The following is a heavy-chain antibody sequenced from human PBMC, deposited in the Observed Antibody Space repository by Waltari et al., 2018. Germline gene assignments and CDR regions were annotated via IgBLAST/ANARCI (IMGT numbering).Heavy chain of an antibody. CDR3: ARLTTVDV. J-gene: IGHJ6*02. Sequence: EVQLVESWGDLVQPGGSLRLSCVASGSSFNRYWMPWVRQAPGKGLGWVSRISFDGNSISYADSVKGRFTISRDNAKNTLYLQMNSLRDEDTGVYYCARLTTVDVWGQGTTVIVSS. CDR2: ISFDGNSI. V-gene: IGHV3-74*01. D-gene: IGHD4-17*01. CDR1: GSSFNRYW.